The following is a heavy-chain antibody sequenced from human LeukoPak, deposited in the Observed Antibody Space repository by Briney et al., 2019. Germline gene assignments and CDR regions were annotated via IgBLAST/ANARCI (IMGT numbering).Heavy chain of an antibody. CDR1: GASMNSYY. J-gene: IGHJ4*02. V-gene: IGHV4-59*12. D-gene: IGHD6-19*01. Sequence: SETLSLTCTVSGASMNSYYWSWIRQPPGKGLEWIGYVFYSGSPNYNPSLKSRVTISLDTSKNQFSLRLSSVTAADTAVYYCARASVAGLLSYWGQGTLVTVSS. CDR3: ARASVAGLLSY. CDR2: VFYSGSP.